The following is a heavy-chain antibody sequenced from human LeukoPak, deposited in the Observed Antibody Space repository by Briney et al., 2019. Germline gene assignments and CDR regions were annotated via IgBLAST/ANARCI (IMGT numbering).Heavy chain of an antibody. D-gene: IGHD4-17*01. CDR1: GFIFSSFA. V-gene: IGHV3-30*04. CDR2: ISLNGGDT. CDR3: ARDPTTRSNRAQFYSDY. Sequence: GRSLRLSCAASGFIFSSFAMHWVRQAPGKGLEWVAVISLNGGDTYYAGSVKGRFTISRDNSKNTLYLQMNSLRAEDTAVYYCARDPTTRSNRAQFYSDYWGQGTLVIVSS. J-gene: IGHJ4*02.